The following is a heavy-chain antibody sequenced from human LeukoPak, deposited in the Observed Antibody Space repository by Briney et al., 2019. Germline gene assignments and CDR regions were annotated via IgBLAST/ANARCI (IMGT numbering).Heavy chain of an antibody. CDR3: ARDPELDY. CDR2: IYSGGTI. CDR1: GFTVSSNY. Sequence: GGSLRLSCAASGFTVSSNYMSWVRQAPGKGLEWVSVIYSGGTIYYADSVKGRFTISRDNAKNSLYLQMNSLRAEDTAVYHCARDPELDYWGQGTLVTVSS. J-gene: IGHJ4*02. V-gene: IGHV3-53*01.